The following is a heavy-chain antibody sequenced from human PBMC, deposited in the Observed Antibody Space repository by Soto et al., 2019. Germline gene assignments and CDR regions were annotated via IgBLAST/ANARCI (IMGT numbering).Heavy chain of an antibody. D-gene: IGHD3-9*01. CDR2: IYYSGST. Sequence: SETLSLTCTVSGGSVSSGSYYWSWIRQPPGKGLEWVGYIYYSGSTNYNPSLKSRVTISVDTSKNQFSLKLSSVTAADTAVYYCARDRNYDILTGYYHDYYYGMDVWGQGTTVTVSS. V-gene: IGHV4-61*01. J-gene: IGHJ6*02. CDR1: GGSVSSGSYY. CDR3: ARDRNYDILTGYYHDYYYGMDV.